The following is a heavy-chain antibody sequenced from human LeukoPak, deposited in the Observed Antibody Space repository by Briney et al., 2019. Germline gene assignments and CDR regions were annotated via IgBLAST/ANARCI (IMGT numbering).Heavy chain of an antibody. D-gene: IGHD1-7*01. V-gene: IGHV4-61*01. CDR2: IHYSGST. CDR3: TRTGSTVGY. Sequence: SETLSLTCTVSGGSVSGGNYYCSWIRQSPGKGLEWIGYIHYSGSTVYNPSLKSRVTMSIDTSKNQFSLNLSSATAADTAVYYCTRTGSTVGYWGQGTLVTVSS. J-gene: IGHJ4*02. CDR1: GGSVSGGNYY.